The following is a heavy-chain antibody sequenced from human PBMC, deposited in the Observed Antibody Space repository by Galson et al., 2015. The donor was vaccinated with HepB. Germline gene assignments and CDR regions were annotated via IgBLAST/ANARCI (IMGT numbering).Heavy chain of an antibody. Sequence: SLRLSCAASGFTFSNAWMNWVRQAPGKGLEWVGRIKSKTDGGTTDYAAPVKGRFTISRDDSKNTLYLQMNSLKTEDTAVYYCTTPPPEYSSSWYEDWYFDLWGRGTLVTVSS. CDR1: GFTFSNAW. CDR3: TTPPPEYSSSWYEDWYFDL. V-gene: IGHV3-15*07. J-gene: IGHJ2*01. CDR2: IKSKTDGGTT. D-gene: IGHD6-13*01.